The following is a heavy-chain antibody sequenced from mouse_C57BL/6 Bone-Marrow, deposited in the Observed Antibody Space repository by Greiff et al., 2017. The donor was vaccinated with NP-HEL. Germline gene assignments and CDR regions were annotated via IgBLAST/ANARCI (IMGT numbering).Heavy chain of an antibody. CDR3: ARYGGTTVFDY. Sequence: DVMLVESGGGLVQPGGSLSLSCAASGFTFTDYYMSWVRQPPGKALEWLGFIRNKANGYTTEYSASVKGRFTISRDNSQSILYLQMNALRAEDSATYYCARYGGTTVFDYWGQGTTLTVSS. J-gene: IGHJ2*01. CDR2: IRNKANGYTT. D-gene: IGHD1-1*01. CDR1: GFTFTDYY. V-gene: IGHV7-3*01.